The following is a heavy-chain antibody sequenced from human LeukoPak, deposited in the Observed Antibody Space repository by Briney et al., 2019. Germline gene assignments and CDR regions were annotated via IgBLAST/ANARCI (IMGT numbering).Heavy chain of an antibody. J-gene: IGHJ5*02. CDR2: IYYSGST. D-gene: IGHD2-2*01. V-gene: IGHV4-39*07. CDR1: GGSINSDTHY. CDR3: ARIRGHYCSSTTCYAGWFDP. Sequence: PSETLSLTCTVSGGSINSDTHYWGWIRQPPEKGLEWIGSIYYSGSTSSSPSLKSRLTISVDMSKNQFSLRLSSVTAADTAVYYCARIRGHYCSSTTCYAGWFDPWGQGTLVTVSS.